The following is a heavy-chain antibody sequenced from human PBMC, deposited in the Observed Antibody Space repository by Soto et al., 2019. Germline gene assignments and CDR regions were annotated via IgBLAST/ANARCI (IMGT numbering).Heavy chain of an antibody. Sequence: EVQLVESGGGLVQPGGSLRLSCAASGFTFSSYWMHWVRQAPGKGLVWVSRINSDGSSTSYADSVKGRFTISRDNAKNTLYLXXXXXXXXXXXXXXXXXXXXXXXGYYYYYMDVWGKGTTVTVSS. J-gene: IGHJ6*03. V-gene: IGHV3-74*01. CDR3: XXXXXXXXGYYYYYMDV. CDR1: GFTFSSYW. CDR2: INSDGSST.